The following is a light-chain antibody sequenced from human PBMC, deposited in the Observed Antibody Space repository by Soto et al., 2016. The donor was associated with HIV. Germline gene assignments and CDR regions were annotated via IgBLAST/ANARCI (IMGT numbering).Light chain of an antibody. CDR2: DDT. Sequence: SYVLTQAPSVSVAPGETARITCGGNNVGTKNVHWYQQKSGQAPILVLYDDTVRPSGIPERFSGSNSDNAATLTITRAEAGDGADYYCQVWNDGSDHNWVFGGGTKLTVL. CDR3: QVWNDGSDHNWV. CDR1: NVGTKN. V-gene: IGLV3-21*02. J-gene: IGLJ3*02.